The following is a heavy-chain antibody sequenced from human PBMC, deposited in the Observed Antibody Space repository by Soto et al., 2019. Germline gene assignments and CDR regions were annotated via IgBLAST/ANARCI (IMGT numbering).Heavy chain of an antibody. CDR1: GFTFSSYG. CDR3: ARDKTGITGTTYYYYYYMDV. J-gene: IGHJ6*03. V-gene: IGHV3-33*01. D-gene: IGHD1-7*01. Sequence: GGSLRLSCAASGFTFSSYGMHWVRQAPGKGLEWVAVIWYDGSNKYYADSVKGRFTISRDNSKNTLYLQMNSLRAEDTAVYYCARDKTGITGTTYYYYYYMDVWGKGTTVTVSS. CDR2: IWYDGSNK.